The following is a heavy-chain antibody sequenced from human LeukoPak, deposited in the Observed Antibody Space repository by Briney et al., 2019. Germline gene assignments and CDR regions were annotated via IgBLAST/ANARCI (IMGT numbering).Heavy chain of an antibody. CDR1: GYTFTSYA. D-gene: IGHD2-15*01. J-gene: IGHJ6*03. CDR3: AKVRLGYCSGGSCSRGGTSMDV. V-gene: IGHV1-3*03. Sequence: ASVKVSCKASGYTFTSYAMHWVRQAPGQRLEWMGWINAGNGNTKYSQEFQGRVTITRDTSASTAYMELSSLRSEDMAVYYCAKVRLGYCSGGSCSRGGTSMDVWGRGTTVTISS. CDR2: INAGNGNT.